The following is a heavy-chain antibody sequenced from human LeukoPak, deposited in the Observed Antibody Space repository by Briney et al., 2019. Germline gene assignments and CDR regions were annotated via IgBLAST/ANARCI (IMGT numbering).Heavy chain of an antibody. Sequence: SVKVSCKASGGTFSSYAISWVRQAPGQGLEWMGGIIPIFGTANYAQKFQGRVTITADKSTSTAYMELSSLRSEDTAVYYCARDSRDIVVVVAAHHYYYYMDVWGKGTTVTVSS. CDR2: IIPIFGTA. V-gene: IGHV1-69*06. J-gene: IGHJ6*03. D-gene: IGHD2-15*01. CDR3: ARDSRDIVVVVAAHHYYYYMDV. CDR1: GGTFSSYA.